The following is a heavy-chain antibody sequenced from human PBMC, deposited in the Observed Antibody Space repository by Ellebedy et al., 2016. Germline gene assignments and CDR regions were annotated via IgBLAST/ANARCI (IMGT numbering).Heavy chain of an antibody. D-gene: IGHD6-19*01. CDR3: AKGGSSGWGVGWFDP. CDR1: GFTFSSYW. V-gene: IGHV3-7*03. Sequence: GESLKISXAASGFTFSSYWMSWVRQAPGKGLEWVANIKQDGSEKYYVDSVKGRFTISRDNAKNSLYLQMNSLRAEDTALYYCAKGGSSGWGVGWFDPWGQGTLVTVSS. CDR2: IKQDGSEK. J-gene: IGHJ5*02.